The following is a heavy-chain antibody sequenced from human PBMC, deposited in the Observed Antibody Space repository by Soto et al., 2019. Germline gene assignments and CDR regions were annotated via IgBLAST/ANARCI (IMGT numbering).Heavy chain of an antibody. V-gene: IGHV3-23*01. CDR1: GFTFSRCV. CDR2: ISDSGAGT. Sequence: EVHLLESGGGLVQPGESLRLSCGASGFTFSRCVMSWVRQAPGKGLEWVSCISDSGAGTHYADSVKGRFTISRDNSKNTMYLQMNNLRAEDTGVYSCAKGLINGRWYAADWGQGTLVTVSS. D-gene: IGHD6-13*01. J-gene: IGHJ4*02. CDR3: AKGLINGRWYAAD.